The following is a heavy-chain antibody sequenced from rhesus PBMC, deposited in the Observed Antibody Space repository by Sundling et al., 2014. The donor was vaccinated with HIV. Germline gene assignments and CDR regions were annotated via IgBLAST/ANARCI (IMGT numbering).Heavy chain of an antibody. CDR3: SRVDENSKSRTFDL. V-gene: IGHV3-100*01. Sequence: EVQLVESGGGLVKPGGSLRLSCVASGFTFSTYVMHWVRQAPGKGLEWVSVISDTGGITYYADSVKGRFTISRDNARNSLFLQMNSLRAEDTAVYYCSRVDENSKSRTFDLWGQGVLVTVSS. CDR1: GFTFSTYV. J-gene: IGHJ4*01. CDR2: ISDTGGIT. D-gene: IGHD4-23*01.